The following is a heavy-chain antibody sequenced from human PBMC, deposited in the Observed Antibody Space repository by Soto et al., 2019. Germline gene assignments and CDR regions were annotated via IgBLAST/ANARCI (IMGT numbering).Heavy chain of an antibody. V-gene: IGHV3-30-3*01. J-gene: IGHJ4*02. D-gene: IGHD1-26*01. CDR1: GFTFSSYV. CDR3: ARDRGWERFWWIFDY. Sequence: QVQLVESGGGVVQPGRSLRLSCVASGFTFSSYVMHWVRQAPGKGLEWVAVISYDGSRKYYADSVKGRFTISGDNSKNTLYLQMNSLRAEDTAVYYCARDRGWERFWWIFDYWGQGTLVTASS. CDR2: ISYDGSRK.